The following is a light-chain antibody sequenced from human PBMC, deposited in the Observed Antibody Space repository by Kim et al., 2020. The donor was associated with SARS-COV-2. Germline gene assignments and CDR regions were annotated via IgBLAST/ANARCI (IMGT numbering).Light chain of an antibody. CDR3: QVWDVTSDHHV. CDR2: SNT. Sequence: SYELTQPPSVSVAPGKAATVTCGANNIGNKYVHWYQQKPGQAPVLVIYSNTDRPSGIPERFSGPNSGNTATLTISRVEAGDEADYYCQVWDVTSDHHVFG. V-gene: IGLV3-21*04. J-gene: IGLJ1*01. CDR1: NIGNKY.